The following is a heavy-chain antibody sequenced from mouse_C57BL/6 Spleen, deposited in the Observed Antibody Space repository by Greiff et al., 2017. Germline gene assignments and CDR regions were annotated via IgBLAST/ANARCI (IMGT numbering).Heavy chain of an antibody. CDR1: GYTFTSYW. CDR3: ARKGYYGVMDY. Sequence: QVQLQQPGAELVKPGASVKMSCKASGYTFTSYWITWVKQRPGQGLEWIGDIYPGSGSTNYNEKFKCKATLTVDTSSGTAYMQLSSLTSEDSAVYYCARKGYYGVMDYWGQGTSVTVSS. V-gene: IGHV1-55*01. J-gene: IGHJ4*01. CDR2: IYPGSGST. D-gene: IGHD1-1*01.